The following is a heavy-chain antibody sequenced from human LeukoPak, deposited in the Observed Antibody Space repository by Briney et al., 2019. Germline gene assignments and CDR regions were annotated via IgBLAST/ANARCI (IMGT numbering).Heavy chain of an antibody. CDR1: GLSFNDHA. CDR2: INGNGAST. D-gene: IGHD5-18*01. J-gene: IGHJ4*02. CDR3: AKDQAYSDYYLFS. V-gene: IGHV3-23*01. Sequence: GGSLRLSCAASGLSFNDHAMSWVRQAPGKGLEWVSGINGNGASTYYLDSVKGRFTISRDNSKNTLYLQMNSLRADDTALYYCAKDQAYSDYYLFSWGQGALVTVSS.